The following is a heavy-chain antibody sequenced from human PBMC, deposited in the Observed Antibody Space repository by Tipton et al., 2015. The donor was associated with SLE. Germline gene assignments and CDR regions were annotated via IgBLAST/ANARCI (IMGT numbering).Heavy chain of an antibody. V-gene: IGHV3-53*05. CDR3: ARSRDSGSWFFDY. CDR1: GLTVSSNY. Sequence: GSLRLSCAASGLTVSSNYMSWVRQAPGRGLEWVSVIYSGGSTYYADSVKDRFTISRDNSKNTLYLQMNSLRTEDTAVYYCARSRDSGSWFFDYWGQGTLVTVSS. D-gene: IGHD1-26*01. CDR2: IYSGGST. J-gene: IGHJ4*02.